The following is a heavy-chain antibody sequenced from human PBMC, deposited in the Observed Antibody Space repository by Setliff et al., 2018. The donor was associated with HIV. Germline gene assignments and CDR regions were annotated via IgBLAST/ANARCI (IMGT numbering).Heavy chain of an antibody. D-gene: IGHD6-13*01. Sequence: PGGSLRLSCAASGFTFSSYGMHWVRQAPGKGLEWVAVIWSDGSDTYYADSVKDRFTISRDNSKNTLYLQMNSLRVEDTAVYYCVRASYSSSWYNIRPFDFWAQGTLVTVSS. V-gene: IGHV3-33*08. CDR1: GFTFSSYG. CDR2: IWSDGSDT. J-gene: IGHJ4*02. CDR3: VRASYSSSWYNIRPFDF.